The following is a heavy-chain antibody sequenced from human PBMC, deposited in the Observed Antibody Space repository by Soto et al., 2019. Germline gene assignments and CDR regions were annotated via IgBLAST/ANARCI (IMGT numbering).Heavy chain of an antibody. V-gene: IGHV3-11*06. CDR2: ISSSSSYT. Sequence: XGSLRLSCAASGSTFSDYYMSWIRQAPGKGLEWVSYISSSSSYTNYADSVKGRFTISRDNAKNSLYLQMNSLRAEDTAVYYCARAVIVVVPAAGSDYWGQGTLVTVSS. J-gene: IGHJ4*02. CDR1: GSTFSDYY. CDR3: ARAVIVVVPAAGSDY. D-gene: IGHD2-2*01.